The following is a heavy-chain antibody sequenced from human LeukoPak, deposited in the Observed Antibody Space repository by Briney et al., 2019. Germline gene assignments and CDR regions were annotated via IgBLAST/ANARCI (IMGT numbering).Heavy chain of an antibody. CDR3: ARGRYESTRLSAYYYYSVDV. CDR1: GGSISSEY. D-gene: IGHD1-14*01. CDR2: IYISVST. Sequence: SETLSLTCTVSGGSISSEYWSWIRQPAGKGMGWIGRIYISVSTIYNPSLKSRLTMSVDTSKNQFSLKLSSVTAAATAVYYCARGRYESTRLSAYYYYSVDVWGKGTTVTVSS. J-gene: IGHJ6*03. V-gene: IGHV4-4*07.